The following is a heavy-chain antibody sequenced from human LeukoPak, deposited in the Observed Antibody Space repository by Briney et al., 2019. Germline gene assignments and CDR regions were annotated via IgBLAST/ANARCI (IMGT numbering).Heavy chain of an antibody. CDR2: ISDNGRRT. CDR1: GFTFSNFG. J-gene: IGHJ4*02. CDR3: ARDRIGKYSIDY. D-gene: IGHD2-15*01. Sequence: PGGSLRLSCAASGFTFSNFGLNWVRQAPGKWLEWVAFISDNGRRTYYLESVEGLFTISRDDSKNTLYLQMNSLRVEDTAVYYCARDRIGKYSIDYWGQGTLVTVSS. V-gene: IGHV3-33*08.